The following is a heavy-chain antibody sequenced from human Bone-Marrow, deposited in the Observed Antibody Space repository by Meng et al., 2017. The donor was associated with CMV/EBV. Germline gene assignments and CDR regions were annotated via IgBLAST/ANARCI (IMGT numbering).Heavy chain of an antibody. D-gene: IGHD1-26*01. CDR3: ARATTRGAGDFDY. J-gene: IGHJ4*02. CDR1: AGTFSSYT. Sequence: KASAGTFSSYTISWVRQAPGQGLEWMGRIIPILGIANYAQKFQGRVTITADKSTSTAYMELSSLRSEDTAVYYCARATTRGAGDFDYWGQGTLVTVSS. CDR2: IIPILGIA. V-gene: IGHV1-69*02.